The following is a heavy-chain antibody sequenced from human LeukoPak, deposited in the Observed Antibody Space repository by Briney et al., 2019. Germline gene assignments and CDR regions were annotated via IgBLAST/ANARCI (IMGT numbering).Heavy chain of an antibody. V-gene: IGHV3-48*04. CDR1: GFTFSSYS. CDR3: ARGSSSGWNAGLFDY. Sequence: PGGSLRLSCAASGFTFSSYSMNWVRQAPGKGLEWVSYISSSSSTIYYADSVKGRFTISRDNAKNSLYLQMNSLRAEDTAVYYCARGSSSGWNAGLFDYWGQGTLVTVSS. D-gene: IGHD6-19*01. J-gene: IGHJ4*02. CDR2: ISSSSSTI.